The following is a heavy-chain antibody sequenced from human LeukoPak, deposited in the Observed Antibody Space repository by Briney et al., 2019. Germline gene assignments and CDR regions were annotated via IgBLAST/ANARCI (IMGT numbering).Heavy chain of an antibody. J-gene: IGHJ3*01. Sequence: GGSLRLSCAASGFSFNSFEMNWVRQAPGKGLEWVSFISVSGSSIYYADSVRGRFTTSRDNAKNSLYLQMNSLRAEDTAVYYCAKGGYCGGDLCYYYNAFDLWGQGTVVTVSS. CDR1: GFSFNSFE. CDR2: ISVSGSSI. V-gene: IGHV3-48*03. CDR3: AKGGYCGGDLCYYYNAFDL. D-gene: IGHD2-21*01.